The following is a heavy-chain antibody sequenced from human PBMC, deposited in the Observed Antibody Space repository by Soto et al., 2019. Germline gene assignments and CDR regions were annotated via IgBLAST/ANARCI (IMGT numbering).Heavy chain of an antibody. CDR3: ARGGVGKYCSSSSCYTWVFDY. Sequence: EVQLVESGGGLVQPGGSLRLSCAASGFTFSNYWMHWVRQAPGKGLVWVSRINSDGSSTSYADSVKGRFTISRDNAKITLSLEMDSLRADDTAVYYCARGGVGKYCSSSSCYTWVFDYWGQGTLVTVSS. CDR1: GFTFSNYW. CDR2: INSDGSST. V-gene: IGHV3-74*01. J-gene: IGHJ4*02. D-gene: IGHD2-2*02.